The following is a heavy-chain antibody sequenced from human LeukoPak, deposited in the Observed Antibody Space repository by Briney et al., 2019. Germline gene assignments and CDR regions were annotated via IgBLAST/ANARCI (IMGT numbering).Heavy chain of an antibody. CDR3: ARGLIYDY. V-gene: IGHV4-34*01. Sequence: SETLSLTCAVYGGSFGGYYWSWIRQPPVKGLEWIGEINHSGNTNYNPSLKSRVTISVDTSKNQFSLKLSSVTAADTAVYYCARGLIYDYWGQGTLVTVSS. CDR1: GGSFGGYY. D-gene: IGHD2-21*01. CDR2: INHSGNT. J-gene: IGHJ4*02.